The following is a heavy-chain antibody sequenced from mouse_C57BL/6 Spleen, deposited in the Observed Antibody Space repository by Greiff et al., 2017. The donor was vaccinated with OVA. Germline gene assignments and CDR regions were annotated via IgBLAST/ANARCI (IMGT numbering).Heavy chain of an antibody. D-gene: IGHD2-1*01. CDR2: IDPSDSET. CDR1: GYTFTSYW. V-gene: IGHV1-52*01. CDR3: ARGRNYGNHYYAMDY. J-gene: IGHJ4*01. Sequence: QVQLQQPGAELVRPGSSVKLSCKASGYTFTSYWMHWVKQRPIQGLEWIGNIDPSDSETHYNQKFKDKATLTVDKSSSTAYMQLSSLTSEDSAVYYCARGRNYGNHYYAMDYWGQGTSVTVSS.